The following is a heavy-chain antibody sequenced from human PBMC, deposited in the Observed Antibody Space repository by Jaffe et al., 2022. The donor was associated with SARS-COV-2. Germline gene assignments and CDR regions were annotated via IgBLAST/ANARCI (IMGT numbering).Heavy chain of an antibody. Sequence: QLQLQESGPGLVKPSETLSLTCTVSGGSISSRSYYWDWIRQPPGKGLEWIGSIYYSGNTYYNPSLKSRVTISVDTSKNQFSLKLNSVTAADTAVYYCARSEEGDTVVFDIWGQGTMVTVSS. V-gene: IGHV4-39*01. J-gene: IGHJ3*02. CDR1: GGSISSRSYY. CDR3: ARSEEGDTVVFDI. D-gene: IGHD1-26*01. CDR2: IYYSGNT.